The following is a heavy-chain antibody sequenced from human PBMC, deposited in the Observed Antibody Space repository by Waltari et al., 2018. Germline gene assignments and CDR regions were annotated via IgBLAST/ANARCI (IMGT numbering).Heavy chain of an antibody. CDR3: ARDLGQLVALYYYYGMDV. J-gene: IGHJ6*02. Sequence: QVQLQQSGPGLVKPSQTLSLTCAISGDPVTSHRPSWHWIRQSPSRGLEWLGRTYYMSKWYNDYAVSVKSRITINPDTSKNQFSLQLNSVTPEDTAVYYCARDLGQLVALYYYYGMDVWGQGTTVTVSS. CDR2: TYYMSKWYN. V-gene: IGHV6-1*01. CDR1: GDPVTSHRPS. D-gene: IGHD6-13*01.